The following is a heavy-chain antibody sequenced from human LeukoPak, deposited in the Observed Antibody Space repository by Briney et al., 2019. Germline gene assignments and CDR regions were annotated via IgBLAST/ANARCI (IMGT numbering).Heavy chain of an antibody. J-gene: IGHJ4*02. CDR1: GYTFTHNY. D-gene: IGHD2-2*01. CDR2: INPNSGGT. Sequence: ASVKVSCKASGYTFTHNYIHWVRQAPGQGLEWMGWINPNSGGTNSAQRFQGRVTMTRDTSISTAHMDLSSLRSDDTAVYYCTRGVGTSLFADWGQGTLVTVSS. CDR3: TRGVGTSLFAD. V-gene: IGHV1-2*02.